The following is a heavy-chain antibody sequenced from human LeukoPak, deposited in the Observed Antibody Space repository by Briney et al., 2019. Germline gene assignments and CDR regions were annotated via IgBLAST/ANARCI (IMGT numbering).Heavy chain of an antibody. V-gene: IGHV1-58*02. CDR1: GFTFTSSA. J-gene: IGHJ3*02. CDR3: AAQPHDYDYVWGSYRWSDAFDI. CDR2: IVVGGGNT. Sequence: SVKVSCKASGFTFTSSAMQWVRQARGQRLELIGWIVVGGGNTNYAQKFQERVTITRDMSTSTAYMELSSLRSEDTAVYYCAAQPHDYDYVWGSYRWSDAFDIWGQGTMVTVSS. D-gene: IGHD3-16*02.